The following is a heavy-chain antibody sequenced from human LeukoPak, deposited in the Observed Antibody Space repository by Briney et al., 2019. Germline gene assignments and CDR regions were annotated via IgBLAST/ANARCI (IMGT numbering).Heavy chain of an antibody. V-gene: IGHV4-4*02. CDR3: ATEPGYCTGGRCYGGWFDP. CDR2: INHSGST. Sequence: SETLSLTCGVSGGSISSTNWWSWVRQPPGQGLEWIGEINHSGSTNYNPSLKSRVTISVDTSKNQFSLKLSSVTAADTAVYYCATEPGYCTGGRCYGGWFDPWGQGTLVTVSS. CDR1: GGSISSTNW. D-gene: IGHD2-15*01. J-gene: IGHJ5*02.